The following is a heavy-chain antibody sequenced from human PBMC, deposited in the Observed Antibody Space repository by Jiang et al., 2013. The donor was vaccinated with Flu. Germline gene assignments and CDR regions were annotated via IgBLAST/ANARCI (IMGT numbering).Heavy chain of an antibody. CDR2: IIPILGIA. D-gene: IGHD3-10*01. CDR3: ARETHYYGSGSYYNWFDP. Sequence: GAEVKKPGSSVKVSCKASGGTFSSYTISWVRQAPGQGLEWMGRIIPILGIANYAQKFQGRVTITADKSTSTAYMELSSLRSEDTAVYYCARETHYYGSGSYYNWFDPWGQGTLVTVSS. V-gene: IGHV1-69*04. CDR1: GGTFSSYT. J-gene: IGHJ5*02.